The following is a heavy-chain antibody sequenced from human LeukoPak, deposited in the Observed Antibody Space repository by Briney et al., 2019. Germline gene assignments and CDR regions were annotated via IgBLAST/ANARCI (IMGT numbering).Heavy chain of an antibody. CDR3: ARFRGSSSWRLQLWLFNRPVGAYFDY. V-gene: IGHV5-51*01. CDR2: IYPGDSDT. D-gene: IGHD5-18*01. CDR1: GYSFTNYW. J-gene: IGHJ4*02. Sequence: GESLKISCKSSGYSFTNYWIGWVRQMPGKGLEWMGIIYPGDSDTRYSPSFQGQVTISADKSISTAYLQWSSLKASDTAMYYCARFRGSSSWRLQLWLFNRPVGAYFDYWGQGTLVTVSS.